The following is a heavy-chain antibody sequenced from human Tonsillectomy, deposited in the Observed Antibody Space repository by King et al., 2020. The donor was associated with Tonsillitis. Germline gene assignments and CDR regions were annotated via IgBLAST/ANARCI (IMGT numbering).Heavy chain of an antibody. CDR2: IKQDGNEK. J-gene: IGHJ4*02. V-gene: IGHV3-7*01. Sequence: VQLVESGGGLVQPGGSLRLSCAASGFTFSSYWMSWVRQAPGKGLEGVANIKQDGNEKYYVDSVKGRFTLSRDNAKNSLYLQMNSLRAEDTAVYYCARDIAVAGAFDYWGQGTLVTVSS. CDR3: ARDIAVAGAFDY. D-gene: IGHD6-19*01. CDR1: GFTFSSYW.